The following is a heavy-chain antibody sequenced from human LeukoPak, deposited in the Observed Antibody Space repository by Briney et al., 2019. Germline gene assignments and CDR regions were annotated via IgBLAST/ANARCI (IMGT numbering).Heavy chain of an antibody. CDR3: ARILRAARHAFDI. V-gene: IGHV1-8*01. CDR2: MNPNSGNT. J-gene: IGHJ3*02. CDR1: GYTFTSYD. Sequence: ASVKVSCKASGYTFTSYDINWVRQVTGQGLEWMGWMNPNSGNTGYAQKFQGRVTMTRNTSISTAYMELSSLRSEDTAVYYCARILRAARHAFDIWGQGTMVTVSS. D-gene: IGHD6-6*01.